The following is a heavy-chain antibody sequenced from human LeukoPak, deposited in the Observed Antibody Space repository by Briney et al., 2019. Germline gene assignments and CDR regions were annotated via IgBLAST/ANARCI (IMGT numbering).Heavy chain of an antibody. D-gene: IGHD2-2*01. V-gene: IGHV3-30-3*01. J-gene: IGHJ1*01. CDR3: ARGFSGYCSSTSCPVEYFQH. Sequence: RSLRLSCAASGFTFSSYAMHWVRQAPGKGLEWVAVISYDGSNKYYADSVKGRFTISRDNSKNTLYLQMNSLRAEDTAVYYCARGFSGYCSSTSCPVEYFQHWGQGTLVTVSS. CDR1: GFTFSSYA. CDR2: ISYDGSNK.